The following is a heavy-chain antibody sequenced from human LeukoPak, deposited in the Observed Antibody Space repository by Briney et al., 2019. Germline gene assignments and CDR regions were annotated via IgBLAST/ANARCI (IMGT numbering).Heavy chain of an antibody. CDR3: ARDHPVRGFVWDY. Sequence: SGGSLRLSCAASGFTFSSHWMSWVRQAPGKGLEWVANINQDGSEKYYVDSVKGRFTISRDNAKNSLYLQMNSLRVEDTAVYFCARDHPVRGFVWDYWGQGTLVTVSS. CDR1: GFTFSSHW. CDR2: INQDGSEK. J-gene: IGHJ4*02. D-gene: IGHD3-10*01. V-gene: IGHV3-7*05.